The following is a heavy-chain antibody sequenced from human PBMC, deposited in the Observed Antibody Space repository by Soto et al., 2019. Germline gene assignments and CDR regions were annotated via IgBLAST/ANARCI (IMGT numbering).Heavy chain of an antibody. CDR1: GGSISSYY. V-gene: IGHV4-59*08. CDR2: IYYSGST. D-gene: IGHD2-2*01. J-gene: IGHJ3*02. Sequence: SDTLSVTWTDSGGSISSYYWSWIRQPPGKGLEWIGYIYYSGSTNYNPSLKSRVTISVDTSKNQFSLKLSSVTAADTAVYYCARYCSSTSCYHDAFDIWGQGTMVTVSS. CDR3: ARYCSSTSCYHDAFDI.